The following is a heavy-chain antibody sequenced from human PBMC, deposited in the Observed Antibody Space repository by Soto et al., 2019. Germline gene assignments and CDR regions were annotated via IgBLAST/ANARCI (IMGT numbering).Heavy chain of an antibody. CDR2: ISAYNGNT. D-gene: IGHD6-13*01. V-gene: IGHV1-18*01. Sequence: GASVKVSYKASGGTFNSYAIDWVRQAPGQGLEWMGWISAYNGNTNYAQKLQGRVTMTTDTSTSTAYMELRSLRSDDTAVYYCALQPGIAAANYYYYGMDVWGQGTTVTAP. J-gene: IGHJ6*02. CDR1: GGTFNSYA. CDR3: ALQPGIAAANYYYYGMDV.